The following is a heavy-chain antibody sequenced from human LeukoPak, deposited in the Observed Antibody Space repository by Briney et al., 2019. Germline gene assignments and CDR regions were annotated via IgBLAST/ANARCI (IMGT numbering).Heavy chain of an antibody. D-gene: IGHD3-10*01. CDR1: GGSISSYY. J-gene: IGHJ4*02. CDR3: ARELLWFGEFYSYYFDY. CDR2: IYTSGST. V-gene: IGHV4-4*07. Sequence: SETLSLTCTVSGGSISSYYWSWIRQPVGKGLEWIGRIYTSGSTNYNPSLKSRVTISVDTSKNQFSLKLSSVTAADTAVYYCARELLWFGEFYSYYFDYWGQGTLVTVSS.